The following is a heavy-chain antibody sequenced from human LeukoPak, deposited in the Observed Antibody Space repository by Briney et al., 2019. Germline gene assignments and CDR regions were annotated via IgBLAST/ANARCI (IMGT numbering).Heavy chain of an antibody. Sequence: GVSLRLSCAASGFTFSSYAMSWVRQAPGKGLEWVSAISGSGGSTYYADSVKGRFTISRDNSKNTLYLQMNSLRAEDTAVYYCAKDRAYDSSGYYSQYFDYWGQGTLVIVSS. J-gene: IGHJ4*02. D-gene: IGHD3-22*01. CDR1: GFTFSSYA. CDR3: AKDRAYDSSGYYSQYFDY. V-gene: IGHV3-23*01. CDR2: ISGSGGST.